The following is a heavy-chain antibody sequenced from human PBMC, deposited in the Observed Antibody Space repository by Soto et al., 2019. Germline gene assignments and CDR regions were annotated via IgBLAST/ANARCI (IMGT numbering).Heavy chain of an antibody. CDR2: ISGDSTFI. D-gene: IGHD6-13*01. J-gene: IGHJ4*02. CDR1: GFTLSNYN. CDR3: ARWGAAGRGPDI. V-gene: IGHV3-48*01. Sequence: EVQLVESGGGLAQPGESLRLSCAASGFTLSNYNMNWVRQAPGKGLEWVSHISGDSTFIIYAYSVKGRFTISRDNAKNSLYLQMNSLRADHTAVYYCARWGAAGRGPDIWGQGTLVTVSS.